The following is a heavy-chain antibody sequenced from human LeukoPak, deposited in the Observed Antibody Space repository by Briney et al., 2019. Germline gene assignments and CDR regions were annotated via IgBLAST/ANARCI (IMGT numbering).Heavy chain of an antibody. CDR1: GFTFSSYA. D-gene: IGHD1-1*01. V-gene: IGHV3-23*01. CDR3: AKGERRYYYYGMDV. CDR2: TSGSGGST. Sequence: GGSLRLSCAASGFTFSSYAMSWVRQAPGKGLEWVSATSGSGGSTYYADSVKGRFTISRDNSKNTLYLQMNSLRAEDTAVYYCAKGERRYYYYGMDVWGKGTTVTVSS. J-gene: IGHJ6*04.